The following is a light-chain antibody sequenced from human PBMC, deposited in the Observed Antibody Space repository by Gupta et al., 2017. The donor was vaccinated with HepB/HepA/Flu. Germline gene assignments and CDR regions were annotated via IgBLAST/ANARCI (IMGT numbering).Light chain of an antibody. V-gene: IGKV1-12*01. CDR3: QQGDSLPIT. CDR1: QGIDYW. Sequence: DIQMSQLPSPVSPAVRDTVTICCRVSQGIDYWLAWYQQKPGKAPRLLIYCASTWQTGVPSRISGSGSGTDFTLTITSLQPEDFGTYYCQQGDSLPITFGGGTKVEIK. J-gene: IGKJ4*02. CDR2: CAS.